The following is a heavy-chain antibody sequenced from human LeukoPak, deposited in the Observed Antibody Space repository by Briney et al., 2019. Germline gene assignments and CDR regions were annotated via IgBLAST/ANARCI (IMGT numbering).Heavy chain of an antibody. CDR2: VNPNSGVT. V-gene: IGHV1-2*02. J-gene: IGHJ4*02. CDR1: GYTFTGYY. CDR3: VRDRSLNY. Sequence: ASVKVSCKASGYTFTGYYIHWLRQAPGQGLEWMGWVNPNSGVTNYAQNFQGRVTMTRDTSITTAYVELSRLTSDDTAVYYCVRDRSLNYWGQGTLVTVSS.